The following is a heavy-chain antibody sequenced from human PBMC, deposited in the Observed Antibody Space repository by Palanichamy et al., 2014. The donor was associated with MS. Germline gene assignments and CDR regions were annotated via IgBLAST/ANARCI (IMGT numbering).Heavy chain of an antibody. CDR1: GGSISSGGYS. J-gene: IGHJ3*02. D-gene: IGHD2-15*01. V-gene: IGHV4-30-2*01. Sequence: QLQLQESGSGLVKPSQTLSLTCAVSGGSISSGGYSWSWIRQPPGKGLEWIGYIFHSGSTYYNPSLKSRVTISVDRSKNQFSLKLSSVTAADTAVYYCARVVVAATRAFDIWGQGTMVTVSS. CDR3: ARVVVAATRAFDI. CDR2: IFHSGST.